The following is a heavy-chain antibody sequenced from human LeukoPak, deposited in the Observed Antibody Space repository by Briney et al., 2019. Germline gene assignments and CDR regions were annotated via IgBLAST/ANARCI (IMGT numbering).Heavy chain of an antibody. D-gene: IGHD3-3*01. CDR3: ARAAGTIFGVVPDY. CDR1: GFTFSSYS. Sequence: PGGSLRLSCAASGFTFSSYSMNWVRQAPGKGLEWVSYISSSSSTIYYADSVKGRFTISRDNAKNSLYLQMNSLRAEDTAVYYCARAAGTIFGVVPDYWGQGTLVTVSS. J-gene: IGHJ4*02. V-gene: IGHV3-48*01. CDR2: ISSSSSTI.